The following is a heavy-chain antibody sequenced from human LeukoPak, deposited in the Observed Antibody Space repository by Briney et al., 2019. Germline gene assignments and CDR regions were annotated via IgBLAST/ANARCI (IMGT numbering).Heavy chain of an antibody. CDR3: AKIGYSYYYDSSGYSSQFDY. CDR1: GFTFSSYA. CDR2: ISGSGGST. J-gene: IGHJ4*02. D-gene: IGHD3-22*01. V-gene: IGHV3-23*01. Sequence: GGSLRLSCAASGFTFSSYAMSWVRQAPGKGLEWVSAISGSGGSTYYADSVKGRFTISRDNSKNTLYLQMSSLRAEDTAVYYCAKIGYSYYYDSSGYSSQFDYWGQGTLVTVSS.